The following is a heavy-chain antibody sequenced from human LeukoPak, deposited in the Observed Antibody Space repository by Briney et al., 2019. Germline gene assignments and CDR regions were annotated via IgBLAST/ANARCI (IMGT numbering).Heavy chain of an antibody. Sequence: GRSLRLSCAASGFTFSSYGMHWVRQAPGKGLEWVAVIWYDGSNKYYADSVEGRFTISRDNSKNTLYLQMNSLRAEDTAVYYCAKDLRGYSYGLYFDYWGQGTLVTVSS. CDR3: AKDLRGYSYGLYFDY. D-gene: IGHD5-18*01. CDR1: GFTFSSYG. J-gene: IGHJ4*02. CDR2: IWYDGSNK. V-gene: IGHV3-33*06.